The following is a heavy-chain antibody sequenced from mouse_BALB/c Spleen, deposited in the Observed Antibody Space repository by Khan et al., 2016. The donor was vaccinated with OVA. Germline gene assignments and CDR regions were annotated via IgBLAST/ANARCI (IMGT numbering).Heavy chain of an antibody. CDR2: ISYSGST. V-gene: IGHV3-2*02. D-gene: IGHD1-2*01. CDR3: ARTARIKY. CDR1: GYSITSGYG. J-gene: IGHJ2*01. Sequence: EVELVESGPGLVKPSQSLSLTCTVTGYSITSGYGWNWIRQFPGNKLEWMGYISYSGSTNYNPSLKCRISITRDTSKNQFFLQLNSVTTEDTATYYCARTARIKYWGQGITLTVSS.